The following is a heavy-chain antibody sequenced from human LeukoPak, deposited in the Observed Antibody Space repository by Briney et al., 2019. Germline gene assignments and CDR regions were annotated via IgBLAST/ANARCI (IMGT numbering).Heavy chain of an antibody. CDR3: AKGPFGEGYYYYYMDV. Sequence: GGSLRLSCAVSGFAFGSEAMSWVRQSPARGLEWVSAISGSGGSTYYADSVKGRFTISRDNSKNTLYLQMNSLRAEDTAAYYCAKGPFGEGYYYYYMDVWGKGTTVTVSS. CDR2: ISGSGGST. J-gene: IGHJ6*03. V-gene: IGHV3-23*01. D-gene: IGHD3-10*01. CDR1: GFAFGSEA.